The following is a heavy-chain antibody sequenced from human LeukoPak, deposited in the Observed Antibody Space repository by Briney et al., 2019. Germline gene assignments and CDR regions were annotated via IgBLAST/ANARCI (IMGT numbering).Heavy chain of an antibody. V-gene: IGHV3-74*01. J-gene: IGHJ1*01. Sequence: GGSLRLSCAASGFTFSSYWMHWVRQAPGKGLEWVARINSDGTDISYGDSVKGRFTISRDNAKNTLYLQMNSQRVEDTVVYYCARVGYYDSSNYYAYFQHWGQGTLVTVSS. CDR1: GFTFSSYW. D-gene: IGHD3-22*01. CDR3: ARVGYYDSSNYYAYFQH. CDR2: INSDGTDI.